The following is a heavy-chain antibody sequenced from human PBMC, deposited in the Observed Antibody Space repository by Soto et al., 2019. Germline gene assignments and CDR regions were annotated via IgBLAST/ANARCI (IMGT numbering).Heavy chain of an antibody. CDR2: ISAYNGNT. D-gene: IGHD3-3*01. Sequence: RASVKVSCKASGYTFTSYGISWVRQAPGQGLEWMGWISAYNGNTNYAQKLQGRVTMTTDTSTSTAYMELRSLRSDDTAVYYCASERITIFGEKNYYYYYGMDVWGQGTTVTVSS. CDR1: GYTFTSYG. CDR3: ASERITIFGEKNYYYYYGMDV. V-gene: IGHV1-18*01. J-gene: IGHJ6*02.